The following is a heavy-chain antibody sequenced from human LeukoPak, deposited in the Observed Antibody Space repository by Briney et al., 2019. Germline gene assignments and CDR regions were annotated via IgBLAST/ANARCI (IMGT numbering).Heavy chain of an antibody. D-gene: IGHD1-26*01. CDR2: ISSSGTYI. Sequence: PGGSLRLSCAAPGFTFSSYDMNWVRQAPGKGLEWVSSISSSGTYIYYRDSVKGRFTISRDNAENSLYLEMNSLRVEDTAIYYCVRDRGSYRPIDYWGQGTLVTVSS. CDR1: GFTFSSYD. CDR3: VRDRGSYRPIDY. V-gene: IGHV3-21*01. J-gene: IGHJ4*02.